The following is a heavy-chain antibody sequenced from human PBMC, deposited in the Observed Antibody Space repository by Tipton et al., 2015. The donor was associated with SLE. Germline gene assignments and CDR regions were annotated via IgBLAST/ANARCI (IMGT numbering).Heavy chain of an antibody. D-gene: IGHD3-22*01. CDR1: GFTFSSYA. Sequence: SLRLSCAASGFTFSSYAMSWVSQAPGKGLEWVSAISGSGGSTYYADPVKGRFTIARDNSKNTLYLQVNSLRAEDTAVYYCAKAQRVSMIADAFDVWGQGTMVTVSS. J-gene: IGHJ3*01. CDR3: AKAQRVSMIADAFDV. CDR2: ISGSGGST. V-gene: IGHV3-23*01.